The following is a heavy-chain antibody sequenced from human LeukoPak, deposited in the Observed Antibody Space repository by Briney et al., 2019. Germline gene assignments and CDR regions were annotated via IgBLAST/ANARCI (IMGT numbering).Heavy chain of an antibody. V-gene: IGHV4-4*07. J-gene: IGHJ6*03. CDR2: IYSSGST. Sequence: KPSETLSLTCTVSGASTGTYYWGWIRQPAGKQLEWIGRIYSSGSTDYNSSLRSRVTMSLDTSKNQFSLRLSSVTAADTAVYYCARESQTVDYFYHMDVWGKGTTVTVSS. CDR1: GASTGTYY. D-gene: IGHD1-1*01. CDR3: ARESQTVDYFYHMDV.